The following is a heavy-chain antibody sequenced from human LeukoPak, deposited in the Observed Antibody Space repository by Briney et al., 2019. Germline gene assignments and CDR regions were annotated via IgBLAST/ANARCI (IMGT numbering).Heavy chain of an antibody. CDR3: AKDVTWYYGSGSLDY. V-gene: IGHV3-23*01. CDR2: ISGSGGST. D-gene: IGHD3-10*01. CDR1: GFTFSSYA. Sequence: GGSLRLSCAASGFTFSSYAMSWVRQAPGKGLEWVSAISGSGGSTYYADSVKGRFTISRDNSKNTLYLQMNSLRAEDTAVYYCAKDVTWYYGSGSLDYWGQGTLVTVSS. J-gene: IGHJ4*02.